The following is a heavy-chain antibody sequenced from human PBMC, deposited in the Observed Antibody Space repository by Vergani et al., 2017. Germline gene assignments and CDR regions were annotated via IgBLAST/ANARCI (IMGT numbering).Heavy chain of an antibody. V-gene: IGHV3-30*02. CDR1: GLTLSSYG. D-gene: IGHD1-7*01. Sequence: QVQLVESGGGVVQPGGSKRLSCSASGLTLSSYGVHWVRQAPGRGLESVTFTRPHEDGAFYSASVRGRFTVSRDNSKNTLYLEMNRLNVDDTAIYYCGKTQGTVVGTWWFDPWGQGTPVTVSS. CDR3: GKTQGTVVGTWWFDP. J-gene: IGHJ5*02. CDR2: TRPHEDGA.